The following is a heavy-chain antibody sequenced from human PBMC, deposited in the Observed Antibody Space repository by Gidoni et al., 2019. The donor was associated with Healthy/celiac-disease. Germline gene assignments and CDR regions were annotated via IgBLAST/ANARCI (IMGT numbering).Heavy chain of an antibody. CDR1: GYTFTGNY. D-gene: IGHD3-10*01. CDR2: INPNSGGT. Sequence: QVQLVQSGAEVKKPGASVKVSCKASGYTFTGNYMHWVRQAPGQGLEWMGWINPNSGGTNYAQKFQGRVTMTRDTSISTAYMGLSRLRSDDTAVYYCARSPGDGSGSYPLWADYWGQGTLVTVSS. V-gene: IGHV1-2*02. J-gene: IGHJ4*02. CDR3: ARSPGDGSGSYPLWADY.